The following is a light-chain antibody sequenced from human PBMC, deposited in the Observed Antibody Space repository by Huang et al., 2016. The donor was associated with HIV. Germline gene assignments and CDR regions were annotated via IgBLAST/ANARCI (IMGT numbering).Light chain of an antibody. Sequence: EIVLTQSPGTLSLTPGERAIFSCRASQRRTSSHLAWYQQKSGQAPRLLVFGASTRAPGIPDRFSGSGSGTGFTLTISGLEPEDFVVYYCQHYGSSPITFGQGTRLEIK. CDR2: GAS. CDR3: QHYGSSPIT. V-gene: IGKV3-20*01. CDR1: QRRTSSH. J-gene: IGKJ5*01.